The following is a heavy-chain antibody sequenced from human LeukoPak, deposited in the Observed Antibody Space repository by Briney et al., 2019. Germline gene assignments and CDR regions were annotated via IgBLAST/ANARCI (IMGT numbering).Heavy chain of an antibody. Sequence: HPGGSLRLSCAASGFTFSSYDMHWVRQAPGKGLEWVAVIWSDGSYRYYGDSVKGRFTISRDNSKNTLYLQMNSLRAEDTAVYYCARVNPTSSGFYAYWGQGTLVTVSS. CDR2: IWSDGSYR. CDR3: ARVNPTSSGFYAY. D-gene: IGHD3-22*01. J-gene: IGHJ4*02. CDR1: GFTFSSYD. V-gene: IGHV3-33*01.